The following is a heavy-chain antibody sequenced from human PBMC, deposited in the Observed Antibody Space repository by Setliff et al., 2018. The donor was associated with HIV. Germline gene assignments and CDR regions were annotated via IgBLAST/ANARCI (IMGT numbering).Heavy chain of an antibody. CDR2: IMPIFGTA. V-gene: IGHV1-69*13. D-gene: IGHD1-26*01. J-gene: IGHJ4*02. CDR3: ARGVDGSYRKFFDN. CDR1: GGSFSSYG. Sequence: SVKVSCKASGGSFSSYGLSWVRQAPGQGLEWMGGIMPIFGTANYGQKFQGRVTIIADASTNTVNMELSSLRSEDTAVYYCARGVDGSYRKFFDNWGQGTLVTVSS.